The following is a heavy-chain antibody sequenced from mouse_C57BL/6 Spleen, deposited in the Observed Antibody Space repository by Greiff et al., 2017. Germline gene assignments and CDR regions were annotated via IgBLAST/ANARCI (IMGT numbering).Heavy chain of an antibody. CDR3: ARNYGSSYLDY. CDR1: GYSITSGYY. Sequence: EVQRVESGPGLVKPSQSLSLTCSVTGYSITSGYYWNWIRQFPGNKLEWMGYISYDGSNNYNPSLKNRISITRDTSKNQFFLKLNSVTTEDTATYYCARNYGSSYLDYWGQGTTLTVSS. D-gene: IGHD1-1*01. CDR2: ISYDGSN. V-gene: IGHV3-6*01. J-gene: IGHJ2*01.